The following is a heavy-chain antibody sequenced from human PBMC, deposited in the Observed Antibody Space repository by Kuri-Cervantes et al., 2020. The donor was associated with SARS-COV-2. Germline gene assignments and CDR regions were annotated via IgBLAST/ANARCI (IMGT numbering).Heavy chain of an antibody. D-gene: IGHD3-22*01. J-gene: IGHJ4*02. CDR1: GGSISSYY. CDR3: ARGHDRRVYFSTPAPYYFDF. Sequence: SETLSLTCTVSGGSISSYYWSWIRQPPGKRLEWIGYISYSGNTNYNPSLKSRVTISVDTSKNQFPLRLSSVTAADTAVYYCARGHDRRVYFSTPAPYYFDFWGQGILVTVSS. CDR2: ISYSGNT. V-gene: IGHV4-59*01.